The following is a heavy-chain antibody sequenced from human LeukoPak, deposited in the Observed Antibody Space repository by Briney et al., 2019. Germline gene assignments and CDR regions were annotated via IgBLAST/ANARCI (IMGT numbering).Heavy chain of an antibody. J-gene: IGHJ4*02. D-gene: IGHD3-10*01. CDR1: GFTFSSYA. Sequence: PGGSLRLSCAASGFTFSSYAMHWVRQAPGKGLEYVLAISSNGGSTYYANSVKGRFTISRDNSKNTLYLQMGSLRAEDMAVYYCARDRGGAVRGDYFDYWGQGTLVTVSS. V-gene: IGHV3-64*01. CDR2: ISSNGGST. CDR3: ARDRGGAVRGDYFDY.